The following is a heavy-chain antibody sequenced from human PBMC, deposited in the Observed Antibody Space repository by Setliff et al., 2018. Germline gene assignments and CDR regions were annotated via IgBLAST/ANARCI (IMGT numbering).Heavy chain of an antibody. CDR1: GYTFTTYA. CDR3: ARASRFGTAIYKGDYYMDV. V-gene: IGHV7-4-1*01. J-gene: IGHJ6*03. Sequence: ASVKVSCKASGYTFTTYAMGWMRQIPGQGLEWMGWINTNTGNQNYAQGFTGRFVFSLDTSVSTAYLQIYSLKAEDTAVYYCARASRFGTAIYKGDYYMDVWGNGTTVTVSS. CDR2: INTNTGNQ. D-gene: IGHD2-21*02.